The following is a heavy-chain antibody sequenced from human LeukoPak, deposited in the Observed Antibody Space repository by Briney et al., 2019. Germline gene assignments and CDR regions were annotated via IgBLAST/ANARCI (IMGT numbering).Heavy chain of an antibody. CDR2: INPNSGGT. CDR1: GYTFTGYY. Sequence: GTSVKVSCKASGYTFTGYYMHWVRQAPGQGLEWMGWINPNSGGTNYAQKFQGRVTMTRDTSISTAYMELSRLRSDDTAVYYCARGGGWAYCSSTSCLFLHHWGQGTLVTVSS. V-gene: IGHV1-2*02. J-gene: IGHJ5*02. D-gene: IGHD2-2*01. CDR3: ARGGGWAYCSSTSCLFLHH.